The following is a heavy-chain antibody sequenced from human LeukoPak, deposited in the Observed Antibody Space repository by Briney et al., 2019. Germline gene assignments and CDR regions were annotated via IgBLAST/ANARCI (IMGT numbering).Heavy chain of an antibody. Sequence: ASVKVSCKASGYTFTGYYMHWVRQAPGQGLEWMGWINPNSGGTNYAQKFQGRVAMTRDTSISTAYMELSRLRSDDTAVYYCARGNHDYGDYANKKFDYWGQGTLVTVSS. CDR2: INPNSGGT. CDR3: ARGNHDYGDYANKKFDY. CDR1: GYTFTGYY. V-gene: IGHV1-2*02. J-gene: IGHJ4*02. D-gene: IGHD4-17*01.